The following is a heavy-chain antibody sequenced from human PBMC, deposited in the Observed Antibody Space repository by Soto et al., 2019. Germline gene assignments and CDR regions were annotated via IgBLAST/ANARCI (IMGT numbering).Heavy chain of an antibody. CDR3: AKDRNYPRDQSLY. Sequence: GGSLRLSCAASGFTFSTYALSWVRQAPGKGLEWVSAISANGQGIYYADSVRGRFTISRDNSKNTIFLHMDSLRAEDTAVYYCAKDRNYPRDQSLYSDPGTLLTVST. J-gene: IGHJ4*02. V-gene: IGHV3-23*01. D-gene: IGHD1-7*01. CDR2: ISANGQGI. CDR1: GFTFSTYA.